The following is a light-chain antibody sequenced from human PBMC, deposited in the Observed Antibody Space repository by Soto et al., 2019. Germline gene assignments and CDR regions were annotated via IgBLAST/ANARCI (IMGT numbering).Light chain of an antibody. J-gene: IGKJ2*01. CDR2: AAS. CDR3: QQSYSSPRT. CDR1: QSISSY. V-gene: IGKV1-39*01. Sequence: DIQMTQSPSSLSASVGDRVTITCRASQSISSYLNWYQQKPGQAPKLLIYAASSLQCGVPSRFSGSGSGTDFTLTSSSLHPEDFGAYHCQQSYSSPRTFGQGTKLEIK.